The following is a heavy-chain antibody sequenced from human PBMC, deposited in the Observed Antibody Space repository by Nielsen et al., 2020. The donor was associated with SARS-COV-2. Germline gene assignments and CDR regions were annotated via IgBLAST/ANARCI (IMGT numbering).Heavy chain of an antibody. D-gene: IGHD4-11*01. Sequence: ASVKVSCKASGYTFTSYGISWVRQAPGQGLEWMGWISAYNGNTNYAQKLQGRVTMTTDTSTSTAYMELSSLRSEDTAVYYCARIHDYSYYFDYWGQGTLVTVSS. V-gene: IGHV1-18*01. J-gene: IGHJ4*02. CDR3: ARIHDYSYYFDY. CDR2: ISAYNGNT. CDR1: GYTFTSYG.